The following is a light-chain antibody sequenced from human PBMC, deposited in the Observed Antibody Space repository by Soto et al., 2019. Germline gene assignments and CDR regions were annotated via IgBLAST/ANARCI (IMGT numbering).Light chain of an antibody. V-gene: IGLV2-23*02. Sequence: QSALTQPASVSGSPGQSITIPCTGTNNDVGSYDLVSWYQHRPGNVHKLIIFEVSKRPSGISHRFSGSKSGNTASLTITGLQPEDESDYYCCSFAGATIWVFGGGTKLTVL. CDR3: CSFAGATIWV. J-gene: IGLJ3*02. CDR1: NNDVGSYDL. CDR2: EVS.